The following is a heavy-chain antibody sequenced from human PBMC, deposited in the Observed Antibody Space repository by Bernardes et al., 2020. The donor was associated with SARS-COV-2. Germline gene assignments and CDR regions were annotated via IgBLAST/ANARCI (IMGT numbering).Heavy chain of an antibody. V-gene: IGHV3-7*01. D-gene: IGHD3-22*01. J-gene: IGHJ4*02. CDR3: ARDFLTYYYDSSGYYYEYYFDY. CDR1: GFTFSSYW. Sequence: GGSLRLSCAASGFTFSSYWMSWVRQAPGKGLEWVANIKQDGSEKYYVDSVKGRFTISRDNAKNSLYLQMNSLRAEDTAVYYCARDFLTYYYDSSGYYYEYYFDYWGQGTLVTVSS. CDR2: IKQDGSEK.